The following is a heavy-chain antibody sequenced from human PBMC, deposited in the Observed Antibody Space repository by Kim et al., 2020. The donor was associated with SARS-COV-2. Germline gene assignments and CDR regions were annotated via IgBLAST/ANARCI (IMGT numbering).Heavy chain of an antibody. CDR1: GGTFSSYA. J-gene: IGHJ4*02. V-gene: IGHV1-69*04. CDR3: ARGPGGGATTDY. D-gene: IGHD1-26*01. CDR2: IIPILGIA. Sequence: SVKVSCKASGGTFSSYAISWVRQAPGQGLEWMGRIIPILGIANYAQKFQGRVTITADKSTSTAYMELSSLRSEDTAVYYCARGPGGGATTDYWGQGTLVTVSS.